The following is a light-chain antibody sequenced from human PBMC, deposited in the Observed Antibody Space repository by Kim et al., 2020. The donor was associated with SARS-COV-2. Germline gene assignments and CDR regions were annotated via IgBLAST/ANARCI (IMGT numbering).Light chain of an antibody. Sequence: EIVMTQSPATLSVSPGERATLSCRASHSVSSNLAWYQQKPGQAPRLLIYGASTRATGIPARFSGNGSGTEFTLTISSLQSEDFAVYHCQHYSNWPLTFGGGTKVDI. CDR3: QHYSNWPLT. CDR2: GAS. CDR1: HSVSSN. V-gene: IGKV3D-15*01. J-gene: IGKJ4*01.